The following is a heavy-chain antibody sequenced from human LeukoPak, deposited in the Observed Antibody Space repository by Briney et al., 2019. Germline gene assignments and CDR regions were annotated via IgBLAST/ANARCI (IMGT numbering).Heavy chain of an antibody. V-gene: IGHV1-18*01. D-gene: IGHD4-17*01. Sequence: ASVKVSCKASGYTFTSYGISWVRQAPGQGLEWMGWIYSYNGNTNYAQKFQGRVTMTTDTSTSTAYMELRSLTSDDTAVYYCARLKNYGDYGYWGQGTLVTVSS. CDR2: IYSYNGNT. CDR3: ARLKNYGDYGY. CDR1: GYTFTSYG. J-gene: IGHJ4*02.